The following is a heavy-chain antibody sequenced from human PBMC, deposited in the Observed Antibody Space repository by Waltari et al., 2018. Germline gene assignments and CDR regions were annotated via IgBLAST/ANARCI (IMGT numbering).Heavy chain of an antibody. D-gene: IGHD3-3*01. V-gene: IGHV3-49*03. Sequence: EVQLVEPGGGLVQPGRSLRLSCTASVFTFGDYAMSWLRQAPGKGLEWVGVIRSKAYGGTTEYAASVKGRFTISRDDSKSIAYLQMNSLKTEDTAVYYSTRDYFWSGLPDPWGQGTLVTVSS. CDR3: TRDYFWSGLPDP. J-gene: IGHJ5*02. CDR1: VFTFGDYA. CDR2: IRSKAYGGTT.